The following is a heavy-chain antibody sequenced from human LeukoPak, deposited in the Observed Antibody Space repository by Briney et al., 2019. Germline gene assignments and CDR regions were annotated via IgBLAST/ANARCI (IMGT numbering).Heavy chain of an antibody. D-gene: IGHD3-10*01. CDR3: ARVRRASITMVRGVRGWDCFDP. Sequence: PSETLSLTCTVSGGSISSGNYYWSWIRQPAGKGLEWIGRIYTSGSTNYNPSLKSRVTISVDTSKNQFSLKLNSVTAADTAVYYCARVRRASITMVRGVRGWDCFDPWGQGTLVTVSS. CDR1: GGSISSGNYY. J-gene: IGHJ5*02. V-gene: IGHV4-61*02. CDR2: IYTSGST.